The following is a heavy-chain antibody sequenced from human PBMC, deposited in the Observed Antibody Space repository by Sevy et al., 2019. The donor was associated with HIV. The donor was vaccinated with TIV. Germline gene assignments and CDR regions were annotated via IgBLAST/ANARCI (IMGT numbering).Heavy chain of an antibody. V-gene: IGHV1-2*06. CDR2: INPNSGVT. CDR1: GYIFSDYN. J-gene: IGHJ3*02. Sequence: ASVKVSCKTTGYIFSDYNMHWVRQAPGQGLEWMALINPNSGVTIYAHNFRGRVSVTRDTSMSTAYMELSGLTSDDTAVYYCVREEINDHRTLLSFDIWGQGTMVTVSS. D-gene: IGHD1-1*01. CDR3: VREEINDHRTLLSFDI.